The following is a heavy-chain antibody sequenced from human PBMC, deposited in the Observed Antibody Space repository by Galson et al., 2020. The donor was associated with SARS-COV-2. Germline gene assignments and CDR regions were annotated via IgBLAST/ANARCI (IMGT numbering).Heavy chain of an antibody. Sequence: TGGSLRLSCAASGFTFSTYAMHWVRQAPGKGLEWVAVVSSEGGTKFYADSVKGRFTMSRDNAENTLYLQMNSLRTEDTAVYYCAKKGRTSGVADDFDNLGQGTLVTVSS. CDR3: AKKGRTSGVADDFDN. J-gene: IGHJ4*02. CDR1: GFTFSTYA. CDR2: VSSEGGTK. D-gene: IGHD2-8*01. V-gene: IGHV3-30-3*02.